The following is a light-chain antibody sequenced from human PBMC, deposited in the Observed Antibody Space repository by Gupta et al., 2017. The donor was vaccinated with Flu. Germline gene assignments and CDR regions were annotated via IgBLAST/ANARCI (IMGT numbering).Light chain of an antibody. Sequence: LGERASMNCKSSQSLLCSSNNKNYLAWYQQKPGQPPKLLIYWASTREAGVPDRFSGSGSGTDFTLTISNRQAEDVAVYFCQQYYGSPPITFGQGTQLEIK. V-gene: IGKV4-1*01. CDR1: QSLLCSSNNKNY. CDR3: QQYYGSPPIT. CDR2: WAS. J-gene: IGKJ5*01.